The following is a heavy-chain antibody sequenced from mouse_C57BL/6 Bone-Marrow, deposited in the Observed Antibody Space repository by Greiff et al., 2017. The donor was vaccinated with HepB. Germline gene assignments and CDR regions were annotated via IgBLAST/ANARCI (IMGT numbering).Heavy chain of an antibody. V-gene: IGHV1-4*01. J-gene: IGHJ2*01. CDR3: ARGLYYYGSSLLCDY. CDR1: GYTFTSYT. CDR2: INPSSGYT. Sequence: QVQLQQSGAELARPGASVKMSCKASGYTFTSYTMHWVKQRPGQGLEWIGYINPSSGYTKYNQKFKDKATLTADKSSSTAYMQLSSLTSENSAVYYCARGLYYYGSSLLCDYWGQGTTLTVSS. D-gene: IGHD1-1*01.